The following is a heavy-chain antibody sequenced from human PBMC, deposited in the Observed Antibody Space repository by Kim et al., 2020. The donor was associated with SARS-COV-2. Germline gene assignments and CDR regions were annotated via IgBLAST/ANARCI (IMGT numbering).Heavy chain of an antibody. Sequence: GGSLRLSCAASGFTFSSYAMHWVRQAPGKGLEGVAVISYDGSNKYYADSVKGRFTISRDNSKNTLYLQMNSLRAEDTAVYYCAIIRLWFGDIPSSGPRDNWGQGTLVTVSS. V-gene: IGHV3-30-3*01. CDR2: ISYDGSNK. D-gene: IGHD3-10*01. CDR1: GFTFSSYA. J-gene: IGHJ4*02. CDR3: AIIRLWFGDIPSSGPRDN.